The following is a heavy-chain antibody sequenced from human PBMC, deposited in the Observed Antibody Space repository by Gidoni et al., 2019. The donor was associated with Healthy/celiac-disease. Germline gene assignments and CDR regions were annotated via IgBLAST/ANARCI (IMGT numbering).Heavy chain of an antibody. D-gene: IGHD1-26*01. V-gene: IGHV4-34*01. CDR3: ARGLASGGPFDY. CDR1: GGSFSGYY. Sequence: QVQLQQWGAGLVKPSETLSLTCAVYGGSFSGYYWSWIRQPPGKGLEWIGEINHRGSTNYNPSLTSRVTISVDTSKNQFSLKLSSVTAADTAVYYCARGLASGGPFDYWGQGTLVTVSS. J-gene: IGHJ4*02. CDR2: INHRGST.